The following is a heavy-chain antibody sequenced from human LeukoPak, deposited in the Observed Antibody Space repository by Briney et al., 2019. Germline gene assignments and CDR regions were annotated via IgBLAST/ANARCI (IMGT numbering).Heavy chain of an antibody. CDR3: ARDSYSSGWYPDAFDI. J-gene: IGHJ3*02. V-gene: IGHV4-59*01. CDR1: GGSISSYY. D-gene: IGHD6-19*01. CDR2: IYYSGST. Sequence: SETLSLTCTVSGGSISSYYWSWIRQPPGKGLEWIGYIYYSGSTNYNPSLKSRVTISVDTSKNQSSLKLSSVTAADTAVYYCARDSYSSGWYPDAFDIWGQGTMVTVSS.